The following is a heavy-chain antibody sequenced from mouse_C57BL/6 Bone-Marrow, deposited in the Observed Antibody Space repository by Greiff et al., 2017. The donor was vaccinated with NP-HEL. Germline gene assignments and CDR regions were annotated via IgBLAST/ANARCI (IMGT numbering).Heavy chain of an antibody. CDR2: INPGSGGT. D-gene: IGHD2-3*01. J-gene: IGHJ4*01. Sequence: QVQLKESGAELVRPGTSVKVSCKASGYAFTNYLIEWVKQRPGQGLEWIGVINPGSGGTNYNEKFKGKATLTADKSSSTAYMQLSSLTSEDSAVYFCARDRDGYYYAMDYWGQGTSVTVSS. V-gene: IGHV1-54*01. CDR3: ARDRDGYYYAMDY. CDR1: GYAFTNYL.